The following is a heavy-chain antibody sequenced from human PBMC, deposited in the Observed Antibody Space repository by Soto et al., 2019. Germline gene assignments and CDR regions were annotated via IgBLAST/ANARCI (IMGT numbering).Heavy chain of an antibody. CDR3: ARAGYCSSSGCHFDS. Sequence: QVRLVQSGAEVKKPGASVKVSCKTSGFNFIDYYIHWVRLAPGQGLEWMGWINPNSGGTKYSQKFQGWVTMTRDTSISTVFMDLTSLKSDDTAEYYCARAGYCSSSGCHFDSWGQGTLVTVSS. D-gene: IGHD2-2*01. CDR1: GFNFIDYY. CDR2: INPNSGGT. J-gene: IGHJ5*01. V-gene: IGHV1-2*04.